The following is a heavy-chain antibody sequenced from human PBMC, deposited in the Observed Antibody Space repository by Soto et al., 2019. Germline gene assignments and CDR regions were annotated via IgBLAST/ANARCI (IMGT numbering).Heavy chain of an antibody. CDR2: IIPVFGTV. D-gene: IGHD3-16*01. Sequence: QVKLVQSGAEVKKPGSSVKVSCKASGGTFGNSAISWVRQDPGQGLEWMGGIIPVFGTVNYAQKFEGRVTITADESTSTVLMGMSRLTSEDTAVYCCGKVMAVAGYDSWGEGTLVSVSS. J-gene: IGHJ4*02. CDR3: GKVMAVAGYDS. CDR1: GGTFGNSA. V-gene: IGHV1-69*01.